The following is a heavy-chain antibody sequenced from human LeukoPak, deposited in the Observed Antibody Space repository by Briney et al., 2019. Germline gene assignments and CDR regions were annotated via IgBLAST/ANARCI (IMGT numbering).Heavy chain of an antibody. CDR1: GGSISSYY. CDR3: ARGGEGPDYYGSSGYYYDY. CDR2: IYYSGST. V-gene: IGHV4-59*01. D-gene: IGHD3-22*01. J-gene: IGHJ4*02. Sequence: SETLSLTCTVSGGSISSYYWSWIRQPPGKGLEWIGYIYYSGSTNYNPSLKSRVTISVDTSKNQFSLKLSSVTAADTAVYYCARGGEGPDYYGSSGYYYDYWGQGTLVTVSS.